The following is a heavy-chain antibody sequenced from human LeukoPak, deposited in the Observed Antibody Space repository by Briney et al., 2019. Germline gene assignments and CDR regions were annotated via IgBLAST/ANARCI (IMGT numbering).Heavy chain of an antibody. V-gene: IGHV4-59*01. CDR1: GGSISSYY. Sequence: SETLSLTCTVSGGSISSYYWSWIRQPPGKGLEWIGYIYYSGSTNYNPSLKSRVTISVDTSKNQFSLKLSSVTAADTAVYYCARGGPSSGYVGYWGQGTLVTVSS. D-gene: IGHD5-12*01. CDR3: ARGGPSSGYVGY. J-gene: IGHJ4*02. CDR2: IYYSGST.